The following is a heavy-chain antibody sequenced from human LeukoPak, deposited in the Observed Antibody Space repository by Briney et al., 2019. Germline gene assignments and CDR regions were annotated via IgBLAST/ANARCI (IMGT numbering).Heavy chain of an antibody. V-gene: IGHV3-23*01. J-gene: IGHJ4*02. Sequence: GGSLRLSCAASGFTFSSYAMSWVRRAPGKGLGWVSAIIGSGGSTYYADSVKGRFTISRDNSKNTLYLQMNSLRAEDTAVYYCAKKGRYSYGSGYFDYWGQGTLVTVSS. CDR2: IIGSGGST. D-gene: IGHD5-18*01. CDR1: GFTFSSYA. CDR3: AKKGRYSYGSGYFDY.